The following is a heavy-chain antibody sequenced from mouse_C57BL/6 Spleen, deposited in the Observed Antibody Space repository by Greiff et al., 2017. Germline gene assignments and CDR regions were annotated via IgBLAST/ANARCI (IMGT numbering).Heavy chain of an antibody. Sequence: QVQLQQSGPGLVQPSQSLSITCTVSGFSLTSYGVHWVRQSPGKGLEWLGVIWSGGSTDYNAAFISRLSISKDNSKSQVFFKMNSLQADDTAIYXWARRAGDGYSYAMDYWGQGTSVTVSS. D-gene: IGHD2-3*01. CDR1: GFSLTSYG. CDR2: IWSGGST. J-gene: IGHJ4*01. CDR3: ARRAGDGYSYAMDY. V-gene: IGHV2-2*01.